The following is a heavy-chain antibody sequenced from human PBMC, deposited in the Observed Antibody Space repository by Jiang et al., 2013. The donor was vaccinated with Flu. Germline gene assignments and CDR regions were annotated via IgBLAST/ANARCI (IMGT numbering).Heavy chain of an antibody. CDR1: GGTFSSYT. J-gene: IGHJ2*01. V-gene: IGHV1-69*04. CDR2: IIPILGIA. CDR3: ARDPEAVRAGYWYFDL. Sequence: SCKASGGTFSSYTISWVRQALDKGLSDGRIIPILGIANYAQKFQGRVTITADKSTSTAYMELSSLRSEDTAVYYCARDPEAVRAGYWYFDLWGRGTLVTVSS. D-gene: IGHD3-10*01.